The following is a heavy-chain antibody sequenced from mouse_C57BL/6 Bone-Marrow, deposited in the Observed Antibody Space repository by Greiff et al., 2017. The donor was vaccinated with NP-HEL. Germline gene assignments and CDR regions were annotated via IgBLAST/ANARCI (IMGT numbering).Heavy chain of an antibody. CDR3: ATAYYSNYGRFAY. CDR2: IYPRSGNT. CDR1: GYTFTSYG. D-gene: IGHD2-5*01. Sequence: QVQLKESGAELARPGASVKLSCKASGYTFTSYGISWVKQRTGQGLEWIGEIYPRSGNTYYNEKFKGKATLTADKSSSTAYMELRSLTSEDSAVYFCATAYYSNYGRFAYWGQGTLVTVSA. J-gene: IGHJ3*01. V-gene: IGHV1-81*01.